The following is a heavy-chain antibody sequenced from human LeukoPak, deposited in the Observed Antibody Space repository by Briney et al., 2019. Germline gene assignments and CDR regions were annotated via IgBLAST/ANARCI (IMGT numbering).Heavy chain of an antibody. CDR1: GGTFSSYA. CDR3: ARGHTSWLLYYYGMDV. CDR2: IIPIFGTA. D-gene: IGHD5-12*01. V-gene: IGHV1-69*13. J-gene: IGHJ6*02. Sequence: RASVKVSCKASGGTFSSYAISWVRQAPGQGLEWMGGIIPIFGTANYAQKFQGRVTITADESTSTAYMELSSLRSEDTAVYYCARGHTSWLLYYYGMDVWGQGTTVTVSS.